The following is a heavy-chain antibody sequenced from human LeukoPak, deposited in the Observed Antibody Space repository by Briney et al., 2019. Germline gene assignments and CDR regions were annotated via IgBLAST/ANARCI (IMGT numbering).Heavy chain of an antibody. CDR1: GGIFSSYA. CDR2: IIPILGIA. Sequence: SVKVSCKASGGIFSSYAISWVRQAPGQGLEWMGRIIPILGIANYAQKFQGRVTITADKSTSTAYMDLSSLRSEDTAVYYCARDLPPYYFDYWGQGTLVTVSS. V-gene: IGHV1-69*04. CDR3: ARDLPPYYFDY. J-gene: IGHJ4*02.